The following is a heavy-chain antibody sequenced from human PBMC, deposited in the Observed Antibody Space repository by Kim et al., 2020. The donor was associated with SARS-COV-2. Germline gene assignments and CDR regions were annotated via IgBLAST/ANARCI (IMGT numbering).Heavy chain of an antibody. V-gene: IGHV4-39*01. J-gene: IGHJ4*02. CDR3: ARHTYYDILTGYHFDY. CDR2: IYYSGST. Sequence: SETLSLTCTVSGGSISSSSYYWGWIRQPPGKGLEWIGSIYYSGSTYYNPSLKSRVTISVDTSKNQFSLKLSSVTAADTAVYYCARHTYYDILTGYHFDYWGQGTLVTVSS. D-gene: IGHD3-9*01. CDR1: GGSISSSSYY.